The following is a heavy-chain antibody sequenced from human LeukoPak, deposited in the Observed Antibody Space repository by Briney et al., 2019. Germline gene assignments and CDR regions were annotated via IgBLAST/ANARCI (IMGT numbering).Heavy chain of an antibody. J-gene: IGHJ4*02. V-gene: IGHV4-4*07. Sequence: KSLETLSLTCTVSGGSISSYYWNWIRQPAGRGLEWIGRIYTSGSTNYNPSLTSRVTMSVDTSKNQLSLKLSSVTAADTAVYYCARVGANDYLDLWGQGTLVTVSS. D-gene: IGHD3-16*01. CDR2: IYTSGST. CDR1: GGSISSYY. CDR3: ARVGANDYLDL.